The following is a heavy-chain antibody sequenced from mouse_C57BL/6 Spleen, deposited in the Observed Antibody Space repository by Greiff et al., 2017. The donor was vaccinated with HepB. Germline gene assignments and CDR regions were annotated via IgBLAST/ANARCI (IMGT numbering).Heavy chain of an antibody. Sequence: EVKLVESEGGLVQPGSSMKLSCTASGFTFSDYYMAWVRQVPEKGLEWVANINYDGSSTYYLDSLKSRFIISRDNAKNILYLQMSSLKSEDTATYYCARDGVYCSSYVFDYWGQGTTLTVSS. CDR1: GFTFSDYY. V-gene: IGHV5-16*01. D-gene: IGHD1-1*01. CDR3: ARDGVYCSSYVFDY. CDR2: INYDGSST. J-gene: IGHJ2*01.